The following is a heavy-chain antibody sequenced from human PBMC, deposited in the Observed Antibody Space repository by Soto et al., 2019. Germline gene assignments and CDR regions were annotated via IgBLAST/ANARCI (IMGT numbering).Heavy chain of an antibody. CDR3: AKDGAWELLPAYGMDA. CDR2: LSFDGITK. J-gene: IGHJ6*01. Sequence: XGSLRLSCAASGFSFSSFGMHWVRQAPGKGLEWVAGLSFDGITKHYADSVKGRFTISRDNSKNTMYLQMNSLRPEDTSIYYCAKDGAWELLPAYGMDAWGPGTTVTVSS. D-gene: IGHD1-26*01. V-gene: IGHV3-30*18. CDR1: GFSFSSFG.